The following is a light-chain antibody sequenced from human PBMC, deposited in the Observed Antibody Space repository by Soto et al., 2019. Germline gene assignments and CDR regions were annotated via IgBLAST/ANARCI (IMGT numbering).Light chain of an antibody. CDR3: CSYAGSSLYV. CDR1: SSDVGSYNL. V-gene: IGLV2-23*01. CDR2: EGS. Sequence: QSALTQPASVSGSPGQSITISCTGTSSDVGSYNLVSWYQQHPGKAPKLMIYEGSKRPSGVSNRFSGSKSGNTASLTISGLQAEDEADYYCCSYAGSSLYVFGTGTKPTVL. J-gene: IGLJ1*01.